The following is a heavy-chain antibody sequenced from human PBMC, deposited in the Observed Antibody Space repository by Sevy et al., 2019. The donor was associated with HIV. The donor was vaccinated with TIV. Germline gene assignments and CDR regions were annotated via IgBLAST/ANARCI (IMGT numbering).Heavy chain of an antibody. J-gene: IGHJ1*01. CDR1: GFTFSSYG. Sequence: GGSLRLSCAASGFTFSSYGMHWVRQAPGKGLEWVAVIWYDGSNKFYADSVKGRFTISRDNSRNTLYLQMYSLRAEDTAVYYCARDGGYCSGGSCYPEYFQHWGPGTLVTVSS. CDR3: ARDGGYCSGGSCYPEYFQH. V-gene: IGHV3-33*01. CDR2: IWYDGSNK. D-gene: IGHD2-15*01.